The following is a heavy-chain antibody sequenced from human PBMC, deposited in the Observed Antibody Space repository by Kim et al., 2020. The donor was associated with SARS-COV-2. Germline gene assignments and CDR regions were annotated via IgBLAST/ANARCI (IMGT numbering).Heavy chain of an antibody. CDR1: GGSISSSSYY. J-gene: IGHJ6*02. D-gene: IGHD2-2*01. Sequence: SETLSLTCTVSGGSISSSSYYWGWIRQPPGKGLEWIGSIYYSGSTYYNPSLKSRVTISVDTSKNQFSLKLSSVTAADTAVYYCASLYCSSTSCYYYYYGMDVWGQGTTVTVSS. CDR2: IYYSGST. V-gene: IGHV4-39*01. CDR3: ASLYCSSTSCYYYYYGMDV.